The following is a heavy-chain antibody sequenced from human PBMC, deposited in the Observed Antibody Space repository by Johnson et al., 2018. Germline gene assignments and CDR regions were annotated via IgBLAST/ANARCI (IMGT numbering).Heavy chain of an antibody. CDR3: TTGLTMIVVVTDAFDI. D-gene: IGHD3-22*01. Sequence: EVQLVESGGGLVKPGGSLRLSCAASGFTFSNAWMSWVRQAPGKGLEWVGRIKSKTDGGTTDYAAPVKGRFTISRDDSKNTLYLQMNSLKTEDTAVYYCTTGLTMIVVVTDAFDIWGQGTMVTVSS. CDR1: GFTFSNAW. J-gene: IGHJ3*02. V-gene: IGHV3-15*01. CDR2: IKSKTDGGTT.